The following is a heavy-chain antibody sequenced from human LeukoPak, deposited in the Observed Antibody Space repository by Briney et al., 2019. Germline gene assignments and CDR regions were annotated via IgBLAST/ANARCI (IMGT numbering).Heavy chain of an antibody. CDR1: GYTFTSYG. Sequence: SVKVSCKASGYTFTSYGISWVRQAPGQGLEWMGGIIPIFGTANYAQKFQGRVTITADESTSTAYMELSSLRSEDTAVYYCASNGWIGGSYSSTPIYWGQGTLVTVSS. CDR3: ASNGWIGGSYSSTPIY. D-gene: IGHD1-26*01. V-gene: IGHV1-69*13. CDR2: IIPIFGTA. J-gene: IGHJ4*02.